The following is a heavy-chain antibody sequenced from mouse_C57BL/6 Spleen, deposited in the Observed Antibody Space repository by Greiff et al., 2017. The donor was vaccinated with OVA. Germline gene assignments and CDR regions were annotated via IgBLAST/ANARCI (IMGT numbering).Heavy chain of an antibody. CDR3: ARAYGNYGWYFDV. D-gene: IGHD2-1*01. CDR2: IRYDGSN. CDR1: GYSITSGYY. V-gene: IGHV3-6*01. J-gene: IGHJ1*03. Sequence: EVQLVESGPGLVKPSQSLSLTCSVTGYSITSGYYWNWIRQFLGNKLEWMGYIRYDGSNNYNPSLKNRISITRDTSKNQFFLKLNSVTTEDTATYYCARAYGNYGWYFDVWGTGTTVTVSS.